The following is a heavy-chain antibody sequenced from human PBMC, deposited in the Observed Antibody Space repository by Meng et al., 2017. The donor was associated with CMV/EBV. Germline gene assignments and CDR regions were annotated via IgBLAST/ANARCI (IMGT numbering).Heavy chain of an antibody. CDR3: AREASPYYDYWSGSFYGWFDP. Sequence: SVKVSCKASGGTFSSYTISWVRQAPGQGLEWMGRIIPILGIANYAQKFQGRVTITADKSTGTAYMELSSLRSEDTAVYYCAREASPYYDYWSGSFYGWFDPWGQGTLVTVSS. D-gene: IGHD3-3*01. V-gene: IGHV1-69*04. CDR1: GGTFSSYT. J-gene: IGHJ5*02. CDR2: IIPILGIA.